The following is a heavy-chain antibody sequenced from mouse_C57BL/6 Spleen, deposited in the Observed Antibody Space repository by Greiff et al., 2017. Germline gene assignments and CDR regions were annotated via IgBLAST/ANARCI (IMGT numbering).Heavy chain of an antibody. CDR1: GFTFTDYY. J-gene: IGHJ4*01. Sequence: EVKLMESGGGLVQPGGSLSLSCAASGFTFTDYYMSWVRQPPGKALEWLGFIRNKANGYTTEYSASVKGRFTISRDNSQSILYLQMNALRAEDSATYYCARYRSNYGYAMDYWGQGTSVTVSS. V-gene: IGHV7-3*01. D-gene: IGHD2-5*01. CDR3: ARYRSNYGYAMDY. CDR2: IRNKANGYTT.